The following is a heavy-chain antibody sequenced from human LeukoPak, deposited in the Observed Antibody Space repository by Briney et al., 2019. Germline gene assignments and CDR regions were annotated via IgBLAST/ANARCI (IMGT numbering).Heavy chain of an antibody. Sequence: GGSLRLSCAASGFTVSSNYMSWVRQAPGKGLEWVSVIYSGGSTYYADSVKGRFTTSRDNSKNTLYLQMNSLRAEDTAVYYCARDRVVGYFDYWGQGTLVTVSS. V-gene: IGHV3-53*05. CDR3: ARDRVVGYFDY. CDR1: GFTVSSNY. J-gene: IGHJ4*02. D-gene: IGHD2-15*01. CDR2: IYSGGST.